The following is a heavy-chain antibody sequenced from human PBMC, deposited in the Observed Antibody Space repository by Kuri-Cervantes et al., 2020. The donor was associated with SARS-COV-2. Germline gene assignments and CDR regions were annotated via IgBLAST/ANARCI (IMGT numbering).Heavy chain of an antibody. Sequence: ESLKISCAVYGGSFSGYYWSWIRQPPGKGLEWIGEINHSGSTNYNPSLKSRVTISVDTSKNQFSLKLSSVTAADTAVYYCASALAYYSDSSGFTYYFDYWGQGTRVTVSS. V-gene: IGHV4-34*01. CDR1: GGSFSGYY. CDR2: INHSGST. CDR3: ASALAYYSDSSGFTYYFDY. J-gene: IGHJ4*02. D-gene: IGHD3-22*01.